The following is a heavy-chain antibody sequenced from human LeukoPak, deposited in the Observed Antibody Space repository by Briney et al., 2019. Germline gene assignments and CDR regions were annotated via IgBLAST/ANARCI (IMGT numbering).Heavy chain of an antibody. CDR3: ARDSGGDGYDCFDY. CDR1: GFTFSSYS. D-gene: IGHD5-24*01. V-gene: IGHV3-21*01. Sequence: PEGSLRLSCAASGFTFSSYSMNWVRQAPGKGLEWVSSISSSSSYIYYADSVKGRFTISRDNAKNSLYLQMNSLRAEDTAVYYCARDSGGDGYDCFDYWGQGTLVTVSS. CDR2: ISSSSSYI. J-gene: IGHJ4*02.